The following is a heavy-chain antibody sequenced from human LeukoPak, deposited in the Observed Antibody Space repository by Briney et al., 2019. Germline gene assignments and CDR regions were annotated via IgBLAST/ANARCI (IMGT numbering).Heavy chain of an antibody. V-gene: IGHV4-4*07. D-gene: IGHD2-2*01. J-gene: IGHJ4*02. CDR3: ARDPRDPATEDY. CDR1: GGSISSYY. CDR2: IYTSGST. Sequence: SETLSLTCTVSGGSISSYYWSWIRQPAGKGLEWIGRIYTSGSTNYNPSLKSRVTISVDTSKNQFSLKLSSVTAADTAVYYCARDPRDPATEDYWGQGTLVTVSS.